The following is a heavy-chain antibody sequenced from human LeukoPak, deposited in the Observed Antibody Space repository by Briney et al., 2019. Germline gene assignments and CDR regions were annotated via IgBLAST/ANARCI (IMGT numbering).Heavy chain of an antibody. V-gene: IGHV3-74*01. D-gene: IGHD6-13*01. J-gene: IGHJ4*02. CDR1: GFTFSSYW. CDR2: INSDGSST. CDR3: ARIAATATGCYDY. Sequence: GGSLRLSCAASGFTFSSYWMHWVRQAPGKGLVWVSRINSDGSSTSYADSVKGRFTISRDNAKNSVSLQMNTLRAEDTAVYYCARIAATATGCYDYWGQGTLVTVSS.